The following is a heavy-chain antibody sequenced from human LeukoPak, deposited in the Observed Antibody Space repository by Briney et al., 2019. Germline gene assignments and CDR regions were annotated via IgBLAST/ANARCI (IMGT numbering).Heavy chain of an antibody. J-gene: IGHJ4*02. CDR1: GFTFRSYA. V-gene: IGHV3-23*01. D-gene: IGHD3-3*01. CDR2: ISGSGDST. Sequence: GGSLRLSCAASGFTFRSYAMNWVRQAPGKGLEWVSIISGSGDSTYYSDSVKGRFTISRDSSKNTLYLQMNSLRAEDTAVYYCAKVVYDFWSGYDYWGQGTLVTVSS. CDR3: AKVVYDFWSGYDY.